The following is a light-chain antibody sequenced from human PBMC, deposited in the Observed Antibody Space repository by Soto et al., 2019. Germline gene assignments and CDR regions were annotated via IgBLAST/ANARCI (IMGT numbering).Light chain of an antibody. CDR3: SSFAGDNTLV. CDR1: GSDIAVYDF. Sequence: QSVLTQPPSASGSPGQSVTISCAGTGSDIAVYDFVSWYQQHPDKAPKLIIYEVYERPSGVPDRFSASKSGNTASLTVSGLQAEDEAHYYCSSFAGDNTLVFGGGTKLTVL. J-gene: IGLJ2*01. CDR2: EVY. V-gene: IGLV2-8*01.